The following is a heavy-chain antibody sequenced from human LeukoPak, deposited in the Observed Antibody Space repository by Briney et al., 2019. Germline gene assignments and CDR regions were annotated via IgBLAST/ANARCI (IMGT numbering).Heavy chain of an antibody. J-gene: IGHJ6*03. CDR1: GFTFSSYS. D-gene: IGHD6-19*01. Sequence: GGSLRLSCAASGFTFSSYSMNWVRQAPGKGLEWVSYISSSSSTIYYADSVKGRFTISRDNSKNTRDLQVNSLMSEDTAVYYCAKWREVAGQAYYYYMDVWGKGTTVTISS. CDR2: ISSSSSTI. V-gene: IGHV3-48*01. CDR3: AKWREVAGQAYYYYMDV.